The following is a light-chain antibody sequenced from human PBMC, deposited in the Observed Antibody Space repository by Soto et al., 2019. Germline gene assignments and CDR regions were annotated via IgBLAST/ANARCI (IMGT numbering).Light chain of an antibody. CDR3: HQYGRSPFT. CDR2: GTS. CDR1: QSVSSSC. V-gene: IGKV3-20*01. Sequence: IVLTQSPGTLSLSPGERATLSCRASQSVSSSCLAWYQQKPGQAPRLLMYGTSSRATGIPDRFSGSGSGTDFTLTINRLEPEDFALYYCHQYGRSPFTFGGGTKVEIK. J-gene: IGKJ4*01.